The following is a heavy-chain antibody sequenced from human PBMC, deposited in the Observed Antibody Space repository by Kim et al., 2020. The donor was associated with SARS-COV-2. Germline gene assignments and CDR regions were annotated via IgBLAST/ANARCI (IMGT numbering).Heavy chain of an antibody. J-gene: IGHJ6*02. D-gene: IGHD3-22*01. CDR1: GGTFSSYA. V-gene: IGHV1-69*13. CDR2: IIPIFGTA. CDR3: ARDPEEDYYDSSGIRTRYYGMDV. Sequence: SVKVSCKASGGTFSSYAISWVRQAPGQGLEWMGGIIPIFGTANYAQKFQGRVTITADESTSTAYMELSSLRSEDTAVYYCARDPEEDYYDSSGIRTRYYGMDVWGQGTTVTVSS.